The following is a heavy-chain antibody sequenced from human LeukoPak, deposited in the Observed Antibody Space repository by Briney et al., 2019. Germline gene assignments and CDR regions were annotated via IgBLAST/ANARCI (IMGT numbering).Heavy chain of an antibody. CDR3: AKDRYDSSGYYFHY. V-gene: IGHV3-30*02. D-gene: IGHD3-22*01. CDR2: IRYDGSNK. J-gene: IGHJ4*02. CDR1: GFTFSSYG. Sequence: GGSLRLSCAASGFTFSSYGMHWVRQAPGKGLEWVAFIRYDGSNKYYADSVKGRFTISRDNSKNTLYLQMNSLRAEDTAVYYCAKDRYDSSGYYFHYWGQGTLVTVSS.